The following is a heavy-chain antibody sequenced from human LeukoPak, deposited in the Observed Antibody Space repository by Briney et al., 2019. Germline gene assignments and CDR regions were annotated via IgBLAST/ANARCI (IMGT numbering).Heavy chain of an antibody. D-gene: IGHD2-2*01. V-gene: IGHV3-21*01. CDR1: GFTFSSYS. J-gene: IGHJ3*02. CDR3: ARAGYCNSTSCYAPDAFDI. Sequence: GGSLRLSCAASGFTFSSYSMNWVRQAPGKGLEWVSSISSSSSYIYYADSVKGRFTISRDNAKNSLYLQMNSLRAEDTAVYYCARAGYCNSTSCYAPDAFDIWGQGTWSPSLQ. CDR2: ISSSSSYI.